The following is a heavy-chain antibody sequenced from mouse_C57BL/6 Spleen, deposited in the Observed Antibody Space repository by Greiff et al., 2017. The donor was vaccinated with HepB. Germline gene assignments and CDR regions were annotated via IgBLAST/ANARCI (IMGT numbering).Heavy chain of an antibody. V-gene: IGHV1-7*01. CDR1: GYTFTSYW. Sequence: LQESGAELAKPGASVKLSCKASGYTFTSYWMHWVKQRPGQGLEWIGYINPSSGYTKYNEKFKDKVTLTADKSSSTAYMQLSSLTYEDSEVYYCARSDDYDGGYAMDYWGQGASVTVSS. D-gene: IGHD2-4*01. CDR3: ARSDDYDGGYAMDY. CDR2: INPSSGYT. J-gene: IGHJ4*01.